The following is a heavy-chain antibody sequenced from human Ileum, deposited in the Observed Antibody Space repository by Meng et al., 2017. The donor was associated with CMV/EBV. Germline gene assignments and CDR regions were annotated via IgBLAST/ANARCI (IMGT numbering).Heavy chain of an antibody. J-gene: IGHJ4*02. D-gene: IGHD4-11*01. CDR1: GGSFSGYY. Sequence: QGQLQEWGAGLLKPSVPLSLTCAVYGGSFSGYYWSWIRQVPGKGLEWIGEFNHYGSTNYNPSLKSRVTISVDTSKNQFSLNLSSVTAADTAVYYCASGKSNLEYWGQGTLVTVSS. CDR3: ASGKSNLEY. V-gene: IGHV4-34*01. CDR2: FNHYGST.